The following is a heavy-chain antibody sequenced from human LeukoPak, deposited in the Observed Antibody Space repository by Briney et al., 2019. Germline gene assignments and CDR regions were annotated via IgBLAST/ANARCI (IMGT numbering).Heavy chain of an antibody. CDR2: ISYDGSNK. D-gene: IGHD6-19*01. V-gene: IGHV3-30*18. J-gene: IGHJ4*02. Sequence: PGGSLRLSCAASGFTFSSYGMHWVRQAPGKGLEWVAVISYDGSNKYYADSVKGRFTISRDNSKNTLYLQMNRLRAEDTAVYYCAKDIRAVAGTLFDYWGQGTLVTVSS. CDR1: GFTFSSYG. CDR3: AKDIRAVAGTLFDY.